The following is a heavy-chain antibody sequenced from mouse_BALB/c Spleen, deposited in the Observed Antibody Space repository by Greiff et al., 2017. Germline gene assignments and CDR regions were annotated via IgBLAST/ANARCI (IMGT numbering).Heavy chain of an antibody. CDR3: ANDGYYEGFAY. CDR2: IWAGGST. V-gene: IGHV2-9*02. J-gene: IGHJ3*01. Sequence: VKLMESGPGLVAPSQSLSITCTVSGFSLTSYGVHWVRQPPGKGLEWLGVIWAGGSTNYNSALMSRLSISKDNSKSQVFLKMNSLQTDDTAMYYCANDGYYEGFAYWGQGTLVTVSA. D-gene: IGHD2-3*01. CDR1: GFSLTSYG.